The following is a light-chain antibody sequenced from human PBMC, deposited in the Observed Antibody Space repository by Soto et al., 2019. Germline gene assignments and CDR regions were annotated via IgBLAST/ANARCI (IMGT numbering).Light chain of an antibody. V-gene: IGKV1-39*01. CDR2: AAS. J-gene: IGKJ3*01. CDR3: QQSYTMPFT. Sequence: DIQMTQSPSSLSAFVGDRVSVTCRASQRISRYLNWYQQKPGKAPKLLIYAASNLQSGVPSRFSGGDSGTDFNLTISSLQPEDFALYYCQQSYTMPFTFGSGTTVEIK. CDR1: QRISRY.